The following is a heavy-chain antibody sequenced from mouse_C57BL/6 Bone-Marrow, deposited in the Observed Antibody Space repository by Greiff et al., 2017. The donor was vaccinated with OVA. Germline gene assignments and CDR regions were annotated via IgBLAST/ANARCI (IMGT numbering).Heavy chain of an antibody. CDR1: GFTFSSYA. D-gene: IGHD1-1*01. Sequence: EVQLVESGGGLVKPGGSLKLSCAASGFTFSSYAMSWVRQTPEKRLEWVATISAGGSYTYYPDNVKGRFTISRDNAKNNLYLQMSHLKSEDTAMYYCARDRGTVVAPGAMDYWGQGTSVTVSS. J-gene: IGHJ4*01. CDR2: ISAGGSYT. V-gene: IGHV5-4*01. CDR3: ARDRGTVVAPGAMDY.